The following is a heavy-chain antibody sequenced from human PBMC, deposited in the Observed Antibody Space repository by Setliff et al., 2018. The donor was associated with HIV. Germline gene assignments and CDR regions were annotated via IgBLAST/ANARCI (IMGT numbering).Heavy chain of an antibody. CDR3: AKGTTPQFLLYDQ. CDR2: IWYDGGNK. CDR1: GFSFSDYG. Sequence: GGSLRLSCAASGFSFSDYGMHWVRQAPGKGLEWVAAIWYDGGNKYYADSVKGRFTISRDNSKNTLYLEMNSLRAEDTAMYYCAKGTTPQFLLYDQWGQGTLVTVSS. J-gene: IGHJ4*02. D-gene: IGHD2-2*02. V-gene: IGHV3-30*02.